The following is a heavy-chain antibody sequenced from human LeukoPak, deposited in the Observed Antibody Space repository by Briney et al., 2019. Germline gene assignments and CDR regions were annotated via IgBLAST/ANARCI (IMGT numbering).Heavy chain of an antibody. Sequence: ASVKVSCKASGYTFTSYGISWVRQAPGQGLEWMGWISAYNGNTNYAQKLQGRVTMTTDTSTSTAYMELRSLRSDDTAVYYCARDRGRREQWPTLYWGQGTLVTVSS. V-gene: IGHV1-18*01. CDR3: ARDRGRREQWPTLY. D-gene: IGHD6-19*01. J-gene: IGHJ4*02. CDR1: GYTFTSYG. CDR2: ISAYNGNT.